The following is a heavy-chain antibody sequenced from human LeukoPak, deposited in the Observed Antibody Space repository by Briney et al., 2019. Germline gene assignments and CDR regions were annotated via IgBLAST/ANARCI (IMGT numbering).Heavy chain of an antibody. V-gene: IGHV4-59*01. CDR2: IYYSGST. CDR3: ARVISVNWFDP. CDR1: GGSISSYY. Sequence: SETLSLTCTVSGGSISSYYWSWIRQPPGEGLEWIGYIYYSGSTNYNPSLKSRVTISVDTSKNQFSLKLSSVTAADTAVYYCARVISVNWFDPWGQGTLVTVSS. J-gene: IGHJ5*02.